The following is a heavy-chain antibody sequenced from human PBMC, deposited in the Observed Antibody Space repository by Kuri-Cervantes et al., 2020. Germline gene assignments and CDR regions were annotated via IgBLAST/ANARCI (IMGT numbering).Heavy chain of an antibody. D-gene: IGHD2-15*01. J-gene: IGHJ3*02. CDR2: IIPIFGSA. V-gene: IGHV1-69*05. CDR1: VGTFSRYA. CDR3: AILYCSGGSCYFDAFDI. Sequence: AVQVSCKASVGTFSRYALSWVRQATGKGLGWMGGIIPIFGSANYAQKFQGRVTITTDESPSTPYMELSSLRSEDTTVYYCAILYCSGGSCYFDAFDIWGQGTMVTVSS.